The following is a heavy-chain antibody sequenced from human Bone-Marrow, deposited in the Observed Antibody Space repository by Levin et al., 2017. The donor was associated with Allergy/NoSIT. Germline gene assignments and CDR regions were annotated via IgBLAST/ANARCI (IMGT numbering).Heavy chain of an antibody. Sequence: AGGSLRLSCSASGFTFSDYAMQWVRQAPGMGLEFVSAISHTGVTTYYATDSVKGRFTISRDNSKNMLYLQMSSLRAEDTAMYYCVKDRFLYGVAGEDYWGQGTLVTVSS. D-gene: IGHD3-3*01. CDR3: VKDRFLYGVAGEDY. CDR1: GFTFSDYA. CDR2: ISHTGVTT. J-gene: IGHJ4*02. V-gene: IGHV3-64D*06.